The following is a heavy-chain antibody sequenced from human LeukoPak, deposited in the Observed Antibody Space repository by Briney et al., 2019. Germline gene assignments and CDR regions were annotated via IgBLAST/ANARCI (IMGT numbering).Heavy chain of an antibody. D-gene: IGHD2-21*02. J-gene: IGHJ2*01. CDR3: AKHGVTSLRYFDL. Sequence: GGSLRLSCAASGFTFSSYSMSWVRQAPGKGLEWVSVISGSGGNTYYADSVKGRFTISRDNSKNTLDLQMITLRAEDTAVYYCAKHGVTSLRYFDLWGRGTLVTASS. CDR2: ISGSGGNT. V-gene: IGHV3-23*01. CDR1: GFTFSSYS.